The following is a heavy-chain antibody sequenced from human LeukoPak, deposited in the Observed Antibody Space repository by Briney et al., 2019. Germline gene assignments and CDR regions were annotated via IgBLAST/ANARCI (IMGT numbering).Heavy chain of an antibody. V-gene: IGHV4-34*01. J-gene: IGHJ5*02. D-gene: IGHD3-3*01. CDR2: INHSGST. Sequence: SETLSLTCAVYGGSFSGYYWSWIRQPPGEGLEWIGEINHSGSTNYNPSLKSRVTISVDTSKNQFSLKLSSVTAADTAVYYCARGGPAYYDFWSGPYANWFDPWGQGTLVTVSS. CDR3: ARGGPAYYDFWSGPYANWFDP. CDR1: GGSFSGYY.